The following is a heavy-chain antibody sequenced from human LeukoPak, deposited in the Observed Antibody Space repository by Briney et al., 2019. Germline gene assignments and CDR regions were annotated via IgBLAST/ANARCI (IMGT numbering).Heavy chain of an antibody. Sequence: SETLSLTCTVSGGSVSSSYWSWIRQPPGKGLEWIGHIYYSGRTNYNPSLKSRVTISVDTSKNQFSLKLSSVTAADTAVYYCARSPNYGDYFEYWGQGTLVTVSS. D-gene: IGHD4-17*01. CDR3: ARSPNYGDYFEY. J-gene: IGHJ4*02. V-gene: IGHV4-59*02. CDR2: IYYSGRT. CDR1: GGSVSSSY.